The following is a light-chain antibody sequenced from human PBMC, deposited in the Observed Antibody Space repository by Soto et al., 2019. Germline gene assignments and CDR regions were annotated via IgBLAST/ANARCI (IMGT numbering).Light chain of an antibody. V-gene: IGKV3-20*01. CDR3: QQYNSYWT. J-gene: IGKJ1*01. CDR2: GAS. Sequence: IILTQSPGTLSLSPGERVTLSCKASQTINNNYVAWYQQRPGRAPRLLVYGASARATGIPDRFRGSGAGTDFTLTISRLEPDDFATYYCQQYNSYWTFGQGTKVEIK. CDR1: QTINNNY.